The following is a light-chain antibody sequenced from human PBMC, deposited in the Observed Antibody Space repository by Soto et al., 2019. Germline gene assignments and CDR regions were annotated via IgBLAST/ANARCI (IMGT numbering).Light chain of an antibody. J-gene: IGLJ1*01. CDR3: SSYTSSSTLYV. CDR2: EVS. CDR1: SSDVGGYNY. Sequence: QSALTQPASVSGSPGQSITISCTGTSSDVGGYNYVSWYQPHPGKAPKLMIYEVSNRPSGVSNRFSGSKSGNTASLTISGLKAEDEDDYYCSSYTSSSTLYVFGTGTKVT. V-gene: IGLV2-14*01.